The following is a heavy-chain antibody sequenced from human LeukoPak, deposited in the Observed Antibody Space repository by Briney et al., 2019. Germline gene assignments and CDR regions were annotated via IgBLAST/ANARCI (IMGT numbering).Heavy chain of an antibody. D-gene: IGHD3-16*02. Sequence: SETLSLTCTVSGGSISSSSYYWGWIRQPQGKGLEWIGSIYYTGSTYYTPSLNSRFTISVDTSKNQFSLKLSSVTAADTAVYYCARQGYHDAFDIWGQGTMVTVSS. V-gene: IGHV4-39*01. CDR1: GGSISSSSYY. CDR2: IYYTGST. J-gene: IGHJ3*02. CDR3: ARQGYHDAFDI.